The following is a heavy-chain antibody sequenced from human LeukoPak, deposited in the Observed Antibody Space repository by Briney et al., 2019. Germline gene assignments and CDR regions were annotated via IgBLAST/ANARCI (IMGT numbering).Heavy chain of an antibody. V-gene: IGHV1-2*02. CDR3: ARDRKFPAWFDP. CDR2: ISPNSGGT. CDR1: GYTFTGYY. J-gene: IGHJ5*02. Sequence: ASVKVSCKASGYTFTGYYMHWVRQAPGQGLEWMGWISPNSGGTNYAQKFQGRVTMTRDTSISTAYMELSRLRSDDTAVYYCARDRKFPAWFDPWGQGTLVTVSS.